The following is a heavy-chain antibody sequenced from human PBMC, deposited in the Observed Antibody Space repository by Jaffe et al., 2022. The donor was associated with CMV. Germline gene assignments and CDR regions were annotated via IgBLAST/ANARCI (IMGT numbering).Heavy chain of an antibody. CDR1: GGSFSGYY. V-gene: IGHV4-34*01. CDR2: INHSGST. D-gene: IGHD3-3*01. J-gene: IGHJ6*02. CDR3: ARVRAKLFGVVRWGHYYGMDV. Sequence: QVQLQQWGAGLLKPSETLSLTCAVYGGSFSGYYWSWIRQPPGKGLEWIGEINHSGSTNYNPSLKSRVTISVDTSKNQFSLKLSSVTAADTAVYYCARVRAKLFGVVRWGHYYGMDVWGQGTTVTVSS.